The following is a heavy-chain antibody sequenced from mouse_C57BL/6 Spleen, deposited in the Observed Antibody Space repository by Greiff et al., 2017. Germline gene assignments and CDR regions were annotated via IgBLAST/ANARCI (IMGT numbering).Heavy chain of an antibody. Sequence: EVQLQQSGPVLVKPGASVKMSCKASGYTFTDYYMNWVKQSHGKSLEWIGVINPYNGGTSYNQKFKGKATLTVDKSSSTAYMELNSLTSEDSAVYYCATPHGYGSTYYAMDYWGQGTSVTVSS. D-gene: IGHD1-1*01. CDR3: ATPHGYGSTYYAMDY. CDR1: GYTFTDYY. V-gene: IGHV1-19*01. J-gene: IGHJ4*01. CDR2: INPYNGGT.